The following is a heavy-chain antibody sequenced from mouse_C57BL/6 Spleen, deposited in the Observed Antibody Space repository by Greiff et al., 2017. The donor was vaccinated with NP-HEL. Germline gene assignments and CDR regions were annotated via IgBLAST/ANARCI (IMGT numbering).Heavy chain of an antibody. V-gene: IGHV1-80*01. J-gene: IGHJ4*01. D-gene: IGHD2-10*02. Sequence: VQLQQSGAELVKPGASVKISCKASDYAFSSYWMNWVKQRPGKGLEWIGQIYPGDGDTNYNGKFKGKATLTADKSSSTAYMQLSSLTSEDSAVYFCARSRYGNYDAMDYWGQGTSVTVSS. CDR2: IYPGDGDT. CDR1: DYAFSSYW. CDR3: ARSRYGNYDAMDY.